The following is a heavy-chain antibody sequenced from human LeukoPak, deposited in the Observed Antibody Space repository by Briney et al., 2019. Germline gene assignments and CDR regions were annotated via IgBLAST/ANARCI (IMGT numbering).Heavy chain of an antibody. D-gene: IGHD3-16*02. V-gene: IGHV3-23*01. J-gene: IGHJ5*02. CDR2: ISGSGGST. Sequence: GGSLRLSCAASGFTFSSYVMSWVRQAPGKGLEWVSAISGSGGSTYYADSVKGRFTISRDNSKNTLYLQMNSLRAEDTAVYYCAKEYYDYVWGSYRYRPSFDPWGQGTLVTVSS. CDR1: GFTFSSYV. CDR3: AKEYYDYVWGSYRYRPSFDP.